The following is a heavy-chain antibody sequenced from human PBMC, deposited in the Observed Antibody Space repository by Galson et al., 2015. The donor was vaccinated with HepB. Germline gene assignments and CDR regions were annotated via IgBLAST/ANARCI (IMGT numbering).Heavy chain of an antibody. D-gene: IGHD6-19*01. CDR2: ISAYNGNT. CDR1: GYTFTSYG. J-gene: IGHJ3*02. CDR3: ARGNMRRHGPHSSGWYQGGAFDI. Sequence: QSGAEVKKPGASVKVSCKASGYTFTSYGISWVRQAPGQGLEWMGWISAYNGNTNYAQKFQGRVTITADKSTSTAYMELSSLRSEDTAVYYCARGNMRRHGPHSSGWYQGGAFDIWGQGTMVTVSS. V-gene: IGHV1-18*04.